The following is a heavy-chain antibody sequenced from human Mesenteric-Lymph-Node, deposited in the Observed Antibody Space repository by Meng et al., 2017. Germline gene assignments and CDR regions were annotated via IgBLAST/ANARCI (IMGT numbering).Heavy chain of an antibody. D-gene: IGHD2-21*01. V-gene: IGHV4-39*01. CDR1: GGSISSSDYY. CDR2: IHYSGST. CDR3: ARRPLAYDAFDL. Sequence: QLQLQHSGPGLVKPSATLSLTCTVSGGSISSSDYYWGWMRQPPGKGLEWIGSIHYSGSTYYNPSLRSRVTISVDTSKTQFSLKLSSVTAADTAVFYCARRPLAYDAFDLWGQGTMVTVSS. J-gene: IGHJ3*01.